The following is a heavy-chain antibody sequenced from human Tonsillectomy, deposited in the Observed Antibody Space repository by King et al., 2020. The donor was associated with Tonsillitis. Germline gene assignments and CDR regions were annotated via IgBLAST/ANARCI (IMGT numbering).Heavy chain of an antibody. CDR2: INPSGSST. CDR1: GYTFTTYY. J-gene: IGHJ6*02. CDR3: ARTNSWFDWLSSNYYGMDV. D-gene: IGHD3-9*01. Sequence: QLVQSGAEVKKPGASVKVSCKASGYTFTTYYMHWVRQAPGQGLEWMGIINPSGSSTSYAQKFQGRVTMTRDTSTSTVYMELSSLRSEDTAVYYCARTNSWFDWLSSNYYGMDVWGQGTTVTVSS. V-gene: IGHV1-46*01.